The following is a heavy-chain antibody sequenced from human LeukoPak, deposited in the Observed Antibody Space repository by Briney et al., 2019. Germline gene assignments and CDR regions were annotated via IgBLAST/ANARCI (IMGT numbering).Heavy chain of an antibody. D-gene: IGHD6-19*01. V-gene: IGHV1-69*02. CDR1: GGTFSSYT. CDR3: ARGCEYSSGLNWFDP. Sequence: SVKVSCKASGGTFSSYTISWVRQAPGQGLEWMGRIIPILGIANYAQKFQGRVTITADKSTSTAYMELSSQRSEDTAVYYCARGCEYSSGLNWFDPWGQGTLVTVSS. CDR2: IIPILGIA. J-gene: IGHJ5*02.